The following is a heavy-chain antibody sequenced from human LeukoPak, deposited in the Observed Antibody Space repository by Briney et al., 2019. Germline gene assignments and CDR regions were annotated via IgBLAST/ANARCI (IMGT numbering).Heavy chain of an antibody. Sequence: GGSLRLSCAASGFTFSDYYVSWIRQAPAKGLEWISYIGKSGSYTNYADSVKGRFTISRDNAKNSVYLQMSSLTTEDTAVYYCARGPDYGDNFDDFDYWGQGTLVTVSS. CDR1: GFTFSDYY. V-gene: IGHV3-11*05. D-gene: IGHD4-17*01. CDR3: ARGPDYGDNFDDFDY. J-gene: IGHJ4*02. CDR2: IGKSGSYT.